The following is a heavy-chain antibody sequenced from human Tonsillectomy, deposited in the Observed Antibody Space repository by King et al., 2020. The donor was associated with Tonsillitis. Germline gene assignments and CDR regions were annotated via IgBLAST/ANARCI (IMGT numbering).Heavy chain of an antibody. CDR3: ARGGSYYDSSGYYYGNYFDY. V-gene: IGHV3-21*01. D-gene: IGHD3-22*01. CDR1: GFTFSSYS. Sequence: VQLVESGGGLVKPGGSLRLSCAASGFTFSSYSMNWVRQAPGKGLEWVSSISSSSSYIYYADSVKGRFTISRDNAKNSLYLQMNSLRAEDMAVYYCARGGSYYDSSGYYYGNYFDYWGQGTLVTVSS. CDR2: ISSSSSYI. J-gene: IGHJ4*02.